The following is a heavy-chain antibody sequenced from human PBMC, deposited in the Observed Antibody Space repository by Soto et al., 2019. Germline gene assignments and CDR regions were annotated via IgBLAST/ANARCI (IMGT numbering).Heavy chain of an antibody. CDR1: GFTLSSYD. J-gene: IGHJ3*02. D-gene: IGHD1-26*01. CDR2: IGTAGDT. V-gene: IGHV3-13*01. CDR3: ARVSNGNTFDI. Sequence: LRLSCTASGFTLSSYDMHWVRQPTGEGLEWVSAIGTAGDTHYAGSVKGRFTISRENAKNSLYLQMNSLRAGDTAVYYCARVSNGNTFDIWGQGTMVTVSS.